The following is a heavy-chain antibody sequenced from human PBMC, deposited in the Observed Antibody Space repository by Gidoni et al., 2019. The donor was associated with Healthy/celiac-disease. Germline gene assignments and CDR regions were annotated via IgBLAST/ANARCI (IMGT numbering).Heavy chain of an antibody. CDR2: IRYEGSNK. J-gene: IGHJ4*02. Sequence: QVQLVESGGGVVPPGRSLRLSCAASGFTFSSYGMHWVRQAPGKGLEGVAVIRYEGSNKDYANSVKGRFTISRDNSKNTLYLQMNSLRAEDTAVYYCARDFGYCISTSCYDFGYWGQGTLVTVSS. CDR1: GFTFSSYG. V-gene: IGHV3-33*01. CDR3: ARDFGYCISTSCYDFGY. D-gene: IGHD2-2*01.